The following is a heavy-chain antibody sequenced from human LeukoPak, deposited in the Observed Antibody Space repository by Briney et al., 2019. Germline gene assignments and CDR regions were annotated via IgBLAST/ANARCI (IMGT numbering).Heavy chain of an antibody. V-gene: IGHV4-61*02. CDR2: IYTSGST. CDR1: GGSISSSSYY. D-gene: IGHD4-11*01. CDR3: AREGIVTTVTPGYMDV. J-gene: IGHJ6*03. Sequence: PSETLSLTCIVSGGSISSSSYYWSWIRQPAGKGLEWIGRIYTSGSTNYNPSLKSRVTMSVDTSKNQFSLKLSSVTAADTAVYYCAREGIVTTVTPGYMDVWGKGTTVTVSS.